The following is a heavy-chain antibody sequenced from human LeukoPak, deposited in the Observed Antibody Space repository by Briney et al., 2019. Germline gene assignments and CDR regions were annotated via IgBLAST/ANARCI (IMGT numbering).Heavy chain of an antibody. J-gene: IGHJ4*02. CDR3: AKDGAGSNYGKYFFDY. V-gene: IGHV3-23*01. D-gene: IGHD3-16*01. CDR1: GFTFSSHA. CDR2: ISGGGSST. Sequence: GGSLRLSCAASGFTFSSHAMSWVRQAPGKGLEWVSGISGGGSSTYYADSVKGRFTISRDNSKNTLYLQMNSLRAEDAAVYYCAKDGAGSNYGKYFFDYWGQGTLVTVSS.